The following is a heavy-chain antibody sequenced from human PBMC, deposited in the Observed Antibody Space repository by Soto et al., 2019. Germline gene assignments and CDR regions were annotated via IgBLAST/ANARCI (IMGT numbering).Heavy chain of an antibody. D-gene: IGHD3-9*01. Sequence: EVQLVESGGGLVQPGGSLRLSCADSGFSFSSYWMHWVRQGRGKGLVWVARINTDGSSTNYADSVKGRFTISRDNAKNPLYLQMNSLRAEDTAVYYCARSPGGYYIDWGQGTMVTVSS. CDR1: GFSFSSYW. V-gene: IGHV3-74*01. J-gene: IGHJ3*01. CDR3: ARSPGGYYID. CDR2: INTDGSST.